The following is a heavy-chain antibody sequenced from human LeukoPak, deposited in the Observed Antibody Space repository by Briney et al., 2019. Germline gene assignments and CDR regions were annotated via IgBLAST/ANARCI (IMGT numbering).Heavy chain of an antibody. CDR3: ARVVADYDFWSGLLPGGMDV. D-gene: IGHD3-3*01. V-gene: IGHV3-53*04. J-gene: IGHJ6*02. CDR2: IYSGGST. CDR1: GFTVSSNY. Sequence: GGSRRLSCAASGFTVSSNYMSWVRQAPGKGLEWVSVIYSGGSTYYADSVKGRFTISRHNSKNTLYLQMNSLRAEDTAVYYCARVVADYDFWSGLLPGGMDVWGQGTTVTVSS.